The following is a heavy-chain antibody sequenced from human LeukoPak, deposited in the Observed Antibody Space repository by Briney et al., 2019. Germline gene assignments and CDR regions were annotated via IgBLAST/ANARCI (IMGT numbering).Heavy chain of an antibody. D-gene: IGHD2-2*01. CDR2: IYYSGST. Sequence: SETLSLTCTVSGGSISSSSYYWGWIRQPPGKGLEWIGSIYYSGSTYYNPSLKSRVTISVDTSNNQFSLKLSSVTAADTAVYYCARQERHCTTTSCYWCPFDYWGQGTLVIASS. CDR1: GGSISSSSYY. V-gene: IGHV4-39*01. CDR3: ARQERHCTTTSCYWCPFDY. J-gene: IGHJ4*02.